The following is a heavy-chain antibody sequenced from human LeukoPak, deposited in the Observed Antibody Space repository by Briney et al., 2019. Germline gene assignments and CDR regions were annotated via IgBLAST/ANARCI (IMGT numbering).Heavy chain of an antibody. J-gene: IGHJ4*02. CDR2: ISSGGCTI. D-gene: IGHD2-2*01. CDR3: AKHYCSNNSLYYFDY. Sequence: GGSLTLSCVASGFTFLDYPMSWLRPAPGKGLEWVSLISSGGCTIHYADSVNGRFTISRDKSKNSLYLQMNSRRAEDTADYYVAKHYCSNNSLYYFDYWGQGTLVTVSS. CDR1: GFTFLDYP. V-gene: IGHV3-11*01.